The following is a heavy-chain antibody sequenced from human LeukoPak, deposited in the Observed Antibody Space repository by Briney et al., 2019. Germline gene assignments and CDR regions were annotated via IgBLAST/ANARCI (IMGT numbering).Heavy chain of an antibody. J-gene: IGHJ4*02. CDR3: AKDFSLGSIDY. V-gene: IGHV3-7*01. D-gene: IGHD2-15*01. CDR1: GFTFSLYW. Sequence: GGSLRLSCAASGFTFSLYWMNWVRRAPGKGLEWVANIKQDGSEKYYVDSVKGRFTISRDNAKNSLYLQMNSLRAEDTAVYYCAKDFSLGSIDYWGQGTLVTVSS. CDR2: IKQDGSEK.